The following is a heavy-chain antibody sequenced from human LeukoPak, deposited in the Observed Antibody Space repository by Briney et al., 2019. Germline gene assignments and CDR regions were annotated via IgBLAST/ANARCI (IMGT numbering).Heavy chain of an antibody. Sequence: ASVKVSCKASGYTFTSYGISWVRQAPGQGLEWMGWISAYNGNTNYAQKLQGRVTMTTDTSTSTAYMELSRLQSDDTALYYCARAFGYSSSWGYYYYYMDVWGKGTTVTISS. J-gene: IGHJ6*03. CDR3: ARAFGYSSSWGYYYYYMDV. CDR1: GYTFTSYG. CDR2: ISAYNGNT. V-gene: IGHV1-18*01. D-gene: IGHD6-13*01.